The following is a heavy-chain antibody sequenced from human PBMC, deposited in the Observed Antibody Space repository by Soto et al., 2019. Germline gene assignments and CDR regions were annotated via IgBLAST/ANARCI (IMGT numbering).Heavy chain of an antibody. CDR3: GRGRSGQIVVFY. CDR2: IGPESGAT. D-gene: IGHD1-26*01. V-gene: IGHV1-2*02. CDR1: GYTFTGHY. Sequence: ASMEVSCKASGYTFTGHYIHWVRQAPEQGPEWMGEIGPESGATRYAQKFQGRVTMTRDTSITTVYMELKNLSPDDTAVYYCGRGRSGQIVVFYWGQGTPVTV. J-gene: IGHJ4*02.